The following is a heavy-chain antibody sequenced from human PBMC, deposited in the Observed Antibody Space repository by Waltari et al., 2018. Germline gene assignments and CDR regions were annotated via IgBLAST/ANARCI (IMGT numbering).Heavy chain of an antibody. CDR3: SRSGSDDWFDP. V-gene: IGHV1-69-2*01. CDR2: VGPKDGET. J-gene: IGHJ5*02. CDR1: GYTFTDYY. Sequence: EVQLLQSGAEAKKPGATVKISCKSSGYTFTDYYIHWVKQTPGKGLEWMGRVGPKDGETIYAEKFQDRVTISADTSTDTVYMIMNGLRFDDTALYFCSRSGSDDWFDPWGRGTPVTVVS. D-gene: IGHD2-15*01.